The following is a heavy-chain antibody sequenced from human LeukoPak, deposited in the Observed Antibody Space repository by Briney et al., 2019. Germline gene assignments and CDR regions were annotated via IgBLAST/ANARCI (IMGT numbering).Heavy chain of an antibody. D-gene: IGHD6-19*01. CDR1: GASISSHY. CDR3: ARSGYSSGWYFSLDY. Sequence: PSETLSLTCSVSGASISSHYWSWIRQPPGKGLEWIGYIHYSGSTNCNPSLKSRVTISLDTSKNQFSLKLTSVTAADTAVYYCARSGYSSGWYFSLDYWGQGTLVTVSS. J-gene: IGHJ4*02. V-gene: IGHV4-59*11. CDR2: IHYSGST.